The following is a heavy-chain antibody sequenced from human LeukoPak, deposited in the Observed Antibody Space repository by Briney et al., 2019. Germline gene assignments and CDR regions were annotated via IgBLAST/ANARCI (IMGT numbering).Heavy chain of an antibody. CDR3: TTGDDDLDAFDI. Sequence: GGSLRLSCAASGFTFSNAWMSWVRQAPGKGLEWVGRIKSKTDGGTTDYAAPVKGRFTISRDDSKNTLYLQMNSLKTEDTAVYYCTTGDDDLDAFDIWGQGTMVTVSS. CDR1: GFTFSNAW. CDR2: IKSKTDGGTT. V-gene: IGHV3-15*01. J-gene: IGHJ3*02. D-gene: IGHD1-1*01.